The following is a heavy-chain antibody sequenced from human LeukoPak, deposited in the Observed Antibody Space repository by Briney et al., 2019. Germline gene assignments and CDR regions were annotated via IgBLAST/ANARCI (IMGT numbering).Heavy chain of an antibody. V-gene: IGHV4-39*01. J-gene: IGHJ6*02. Sequence: SETLSLTCTVSDGSISSSSYYWGWIRQPPGKGLEWIGSIYYSGSTYYSPSLKSRVAISVDTSKNQFSLKLSSVTAADTAVYYCARHDSNRDRWLQLPYYYYGMDVWGQGTTVTVSS. CDR3: ARHDSNRDRWLQLPYYYYGMDV. CDR2: IYYSGST. CDR1: DGSISSSSYY. D-gene: IGHD5-24*01.